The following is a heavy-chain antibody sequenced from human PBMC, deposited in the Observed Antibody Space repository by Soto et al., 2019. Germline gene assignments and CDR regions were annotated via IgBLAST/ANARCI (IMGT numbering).Heavy chain of an antibody. V-gene: IGHV4-61*01. CDR2: IYYSGST. D-gene: IGHD3-22*01. CDR1: GGSVSSGSYY. CDR3: ARGRSSGHRQRSPGYYFDY. Sequence: SETLSLTCTVSGGSVSSGSYYWSWIRQPPGKGLEWIGYIYYSGSTNYNPSLKSRVTISVDTSKNQFSLKLSSVTAADTAVYYCARGRSSGHRQRSPGYYFDYWGQGTLVTVSS. J-gene: IGHJ4*02.